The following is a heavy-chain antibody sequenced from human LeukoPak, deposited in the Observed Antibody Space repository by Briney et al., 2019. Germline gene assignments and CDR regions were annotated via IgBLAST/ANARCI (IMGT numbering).Heavy chain of an antibody. CDR1: GFTFSTYW. D-gene: IGHD3-3*01. V-gene: IGHV3-74*01. CDR3: ARGTTIFGVAFNWFDP. Sequence: GSLRLSCEASGFTFSTYWMTWVRQAPGKGLVWVSRINSDGSSTSYSDSVKGRFTISRENAKNTLYLQMNSLRAEDTAVYYCARGTTIFGVAFNWFDPWGQGTLVTVSS. J-gene: IGHJ5*02. CDR2: INSDGSST.